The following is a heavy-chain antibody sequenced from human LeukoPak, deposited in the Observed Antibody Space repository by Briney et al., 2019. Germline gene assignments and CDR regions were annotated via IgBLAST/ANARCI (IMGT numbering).Heavy chain of an antibody. CDR1: GYTFANYA. V-gene: IGHV1-8*01. CDR3: ARGLKDIVVVVAATSDYYMDV. CDR2: MNPNSGNT. D-gene: IGHD2-15*01. J-gene: IGHJ6*03. Sequence: GASVKVSCKASGYTFANYAINWVRQATGQGLEWMGWMNPNSGNTGYAQKFQGRVTMTRNTSIRPAYIAPSSLRSEDTAVYYCARGLKDIVVVVAATSDYYMDVWGKGTTVTVSS.